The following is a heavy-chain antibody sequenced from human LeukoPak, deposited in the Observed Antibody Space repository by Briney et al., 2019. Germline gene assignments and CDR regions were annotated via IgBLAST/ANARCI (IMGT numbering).Heavy chain of an antibody. CDR2: INWNGGST. J-gene: IGHJ4*02. CDR1: GFTFDDYG. CDR3: ARGIYCSSISCYSFDY. V-gene: IGHV3-20*04. Sequence: GGSLRLSCAASGFTFDDYGMSWVRQAPGEGLEWVSGINWNGGSTGYADSVKGRFTISRDNAKNSLYLQMNSLRAEDTALYYCARGIYCSSISCYSFDYWGQGTLVTVSS. D-gene: IGHD2-2*01.